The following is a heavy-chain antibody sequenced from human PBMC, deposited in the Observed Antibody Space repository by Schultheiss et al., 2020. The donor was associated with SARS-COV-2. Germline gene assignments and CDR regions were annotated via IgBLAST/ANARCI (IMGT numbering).Heavy chain of an antibody. CDR3: ARTKGPASSITMSWSD. J-gene: IGHJ4*02. D-gene: IGHD3-10*02. CDR2: IYTSGST. CDR1: GGSISSYY. Sequence: SQTLSLTCTVSGGSISSYYWSWIRQPAGKGLEWIGRIYTSGSTNYNPSLKSRVTISVDTSKNQFSLKLSSVTAADTAVYYCARTKGPASSITMSWSDWGQGTLVTVSS. V-gene: IGHV4-4*07.